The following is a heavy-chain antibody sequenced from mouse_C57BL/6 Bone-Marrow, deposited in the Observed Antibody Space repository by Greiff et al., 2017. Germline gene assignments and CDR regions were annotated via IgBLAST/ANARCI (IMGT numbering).Heavy chain of an antibody. D-gene: IGHD3-2*02. CDR2: IDPSDSYT. J-gene: IGHJ2*01. V-gene: IGHV1-50*01. Sequence: QVQLQQPGAELVKPGASVTLSCKASGYTFTSYWMQWVKQRPGQGLEWIGEIDPSDSYTNYNQKFKGKATLTVDASSSTAYMQLSSLTSEDSAVYYFASSTGYVDYFDYWGQGTTLTVSS. CDR1: GYTFTSYW. CDR3: ASSTGYVDYFDY.